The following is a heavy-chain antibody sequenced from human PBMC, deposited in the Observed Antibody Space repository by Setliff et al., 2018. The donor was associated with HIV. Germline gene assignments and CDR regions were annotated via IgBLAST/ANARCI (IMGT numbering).Heavy chain of an antibody. V-gene: IGHV4-61*09. CDR1: GGSINRGTYY. CDR2: IYITGDT. Sequence: TSETLSLTCSVSGGSINRGTYYWTWIRQSAGKGLEWIGHIYITGDTDYNPSLKSRVTISVDTSKNQFSLTLTSVTATDTAVYYCARGDGYRASDAYYDTGMDVWGQGITVTVSS. J-gene: IGHJ6*02. CDR3: ARGDGYRASDAYYDTGMDV. D-gene: IGHD5-12*01.